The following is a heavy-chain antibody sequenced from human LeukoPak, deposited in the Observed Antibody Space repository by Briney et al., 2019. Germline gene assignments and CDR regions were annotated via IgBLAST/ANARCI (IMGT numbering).Heavy chain of an antibody. CDR3: ATGYSSGWDLDY. CDR2: FDPEDGET. Sequence: ASVKVSCKVSGYTLTELSMHWVRQAPGKGLEWMGGFDPEDGETIYAQKFQGRVTVTEDTSTDTAYMELSSLRSEDTAVYYCATGYSSGWDLDYWGQGTLVTVSS. D-gene: IGHD6-19*01. J-gene: IGHJ4*02. CDR1: GYTLTELS. V-gene: IGHV1-24*01.